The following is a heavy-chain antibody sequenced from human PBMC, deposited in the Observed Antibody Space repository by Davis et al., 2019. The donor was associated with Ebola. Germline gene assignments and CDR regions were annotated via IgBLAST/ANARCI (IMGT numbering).Heavy chain of an antibody. D-gene: IGHD2-15*01. J-gene: IGHJ5*02. CDR1: GGSISSYY. CDR2: IYYSGST. CDR3: ARAARQCRPVCYFQS. Sequence: SETLSLTCTVSGGSISSYYWSWIRQPPGKGLEWIEYIYYSGSTNYNPSLKSRVTISVATPKNQFSLKLSSVTAADTAVYFCARAARQCRPVCYFQSWGQGTLVTVSS. V-gene: IGHV4-59*08.